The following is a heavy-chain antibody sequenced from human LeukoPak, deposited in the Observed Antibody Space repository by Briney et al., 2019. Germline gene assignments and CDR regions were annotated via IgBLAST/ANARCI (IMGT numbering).Heavy chain of an antibody. J-gene: IGHJ6*02. D-gene: IGHD3-3*01. V-gene: IGHV3-7*03. CDR1: GFTFSSYW. CDR2: INHNGNVN. CDR3: ARGDFWSAHKYGMDV. Sequence: GGSLRLSCAASGFTFSSYWMNWARQAPGKGLEWVASINHNGNVNYYVDSVKGRFTISRDNAKNSLYLQMSNLRAEDTAVYFCARGDFWSAHKYGMDVWGQGTTVTVSS.